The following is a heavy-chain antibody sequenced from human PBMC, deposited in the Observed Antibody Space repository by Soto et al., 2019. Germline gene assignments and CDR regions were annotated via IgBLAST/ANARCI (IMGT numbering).Heavy chain of an antibody. CDR2: INAGNGNT. CDR3: ARDTLYDSSGYYYVWYNRFDP. D-gene: IGHD3-22*01. Sequence: ASVKVSCKASGYTFTSYAMHWVRKAPGQRLEWMGWINAGNGNTKYSQKFQGRVTITRDTSASTAYMELSSLRSEDTAVYYCARDTLYDSSGYYYVWYNRFDPWGQRTLVTVSS. J-gene: IGHJ5*02. CDR1: GYTFTSYA. V-gene: IGHV1-3*01.